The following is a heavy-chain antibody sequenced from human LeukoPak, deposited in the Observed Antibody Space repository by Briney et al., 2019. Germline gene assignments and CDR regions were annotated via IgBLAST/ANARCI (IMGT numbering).Heavy chain of an antibody. CDR2: IYSSGSITT. CDR3: ARFKSSGWYYFVS. D-gene: IGHD6-19*01. J-gene: IGHJ4*02. Sequence: PSETLSLTCSVSGGSASRGYYHWSWIRQPPGKGLEWIGDIYSSGSITTRYNPSLKSRLTISVDTSKNPCSLTLNSVTAADTAVYFCARFKSSGWYYFVSWGQGTLVPVSS. CDR1: GGSASRGYYH. V-gene: IGHV4-61*01.